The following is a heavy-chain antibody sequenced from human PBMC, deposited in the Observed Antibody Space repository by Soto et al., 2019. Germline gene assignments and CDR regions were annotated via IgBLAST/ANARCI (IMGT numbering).Heavy chain of an antibody. Sequence: GRTLRLSCAASGYTFSDHSMDWVRQAPEKGLEWVGRIRTTANSYTTEYAASVTGRLTISRDDSKNSLYLQMHSLKTEDTAVYYCARVVLSSARRESLFDYCGQGTLVTVSA. D-gene: IGHD6-25*01. CDR2: IRTTANSYTT. CDR1: GYTFSDHS. V-gene: IGHV3-72*01. J-gene: IGHJ4*02. CDR3: ARVVLSSARRESLFDY.